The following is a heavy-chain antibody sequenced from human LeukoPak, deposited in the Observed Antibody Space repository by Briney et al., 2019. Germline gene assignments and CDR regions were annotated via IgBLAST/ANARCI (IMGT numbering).Heavy chain of an antibody. D-gene: IGHD3-3*01. V-gene: IGHV4-39*07. J-gene: IGHJ4*02. Sequence: SETLSLTCTVSGGSISSSSYYWGWIRQAPGKGLEWIATIYHSGSTYYNPSLQSRVTISLDTSKNQFSLKLRSLTAAGTAVYFCARDGLGFDTSGFSRWGQGTLVTVSS. CDR1: GGSISSSSYY. CDR3: ARDGLGFDTSGFSR. CDR2: IYHSGST.